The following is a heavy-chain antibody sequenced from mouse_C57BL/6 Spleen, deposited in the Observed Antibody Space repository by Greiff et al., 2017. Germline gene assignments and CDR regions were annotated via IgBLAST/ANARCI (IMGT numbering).Heavy chain of an antibody. Sequence: EVKLVESGGGLVKPGGSLKLSCAASGFTFSSYAMSWVRQTPEKRLEWVATISDGGSYTYYPDNVKGRFTISRDKAKNNLYLQMSHLKSGDTAMYYCARGITTVVATNYCAYWGQGTTLTVSA. CDR1: GFTFSSYA. CDR2: ISDGGSYT. J-gene: IGHJ2*01. D-gene: IGHD1-1*01. V-gene: IGHV5-4*03. CDR3: ARGITTVVATNYCAY.